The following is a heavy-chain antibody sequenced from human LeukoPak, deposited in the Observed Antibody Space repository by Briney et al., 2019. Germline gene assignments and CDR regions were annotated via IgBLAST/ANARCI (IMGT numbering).Heavy chain of an antibody. CDR1: GFTVANDR. CDR2: IKQDGSEK. Sequence: PGGSLRLSCAASGFTVANDRMSWVRQAPGKGLEWVANIKQDGSEKYYVDSVKGRFTISRDNAKNSLYLQMNSLRAEDTAVYYCAREQPNYGDYESPFDYWGQGTLVTVSS. D-gene: IGHD4-17*01. J-gene: IGHJ4*02. V-gene: IGHV3-7*03. CDR3: AREQPNYGDYESPFDY.